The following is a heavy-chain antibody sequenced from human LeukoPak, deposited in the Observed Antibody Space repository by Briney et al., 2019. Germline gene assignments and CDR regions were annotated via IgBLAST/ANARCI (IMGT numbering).Heavy chain of an antibody. J-gene: IGHJ4*02. CDR3: ARDHEVVAATLEQDY. Sequence: ASVKVSCKASGYTFTSYGISWVRQAPGQGLEWMGWISAYNGNTNYAQKLQGRVTMTTDTSTSTAYMELRSLRSDDTAVYYCARDHEVVAATLEQDYWGQGTLVTVSS. CDR2: ISAYNGNT. CDR1: GYTFTSYG. D-gene: IGHD2-15*01. V-gene: IGHV1-18*01.